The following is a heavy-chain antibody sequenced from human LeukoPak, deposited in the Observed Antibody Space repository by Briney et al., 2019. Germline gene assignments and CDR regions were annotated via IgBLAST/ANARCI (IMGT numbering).Heavy chain of an antibody. Sequence: SETLSLTCAVYGGSFSGYYWSWVRQPPGKGLEWIGEINHSGRTNYNPSLKSRVTISVDTSKNQFSLKLSSVTAADTAVYYCARVEYGAVAAKAYYFDYWGQGTLVTVPS. D-gene: IGHD6-19*01. CDR1: GGSFSGYY. J-gene: IGHJ4*02. CDR3: ARVEYGAVAAKAYYFDY. CDR2: INHSGRT. V-gene: IGHV4-34*01.